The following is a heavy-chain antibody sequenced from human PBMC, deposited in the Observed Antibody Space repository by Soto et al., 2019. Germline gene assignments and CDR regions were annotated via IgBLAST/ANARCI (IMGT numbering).Heavy chain of an antibody. V-gene: IGHV1-69*01. Sequence: QVQLVQSGAEVKKPGSSVKVSCKASGGTFSSYAISWVRPAPGQGLEWMGGIIPIFGTANYAQQFQGRVTITADESTSTAYMELSSLRSEDTAVYYCARDRYCSGGSCYSGYFDYWGQGTLVTASS. CDR1: GGTFSSYA. CDR3: ARDRYCSGGSCYSGYFDY. CDR2: IIPIFGTA. D-gene: IGHD2-15*01. J-gene: IGHJ4*02.